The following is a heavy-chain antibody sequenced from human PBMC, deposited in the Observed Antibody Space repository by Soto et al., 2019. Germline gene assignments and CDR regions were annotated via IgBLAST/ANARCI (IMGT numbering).Heavy chain of an antibody. D-gene: IGHD6-19*01. J-gene: IGHJ6*01. V-gene: IGHV3-23*01. Sequence: PGGSLRLSCAASGFTFSSYAMSWVRQAPGKGLEWVSAISGSGGSTYYADSVKGRFTISRDNSKNTLYLQMNSLRAEDTAVYYCAKAVAGTYSYYGMDVWRQGTTVTVSS. CDR3: AKAVAGTYSYYGMDV. CDR1: GFTFSSYA. CDR2: ISGSGGST.